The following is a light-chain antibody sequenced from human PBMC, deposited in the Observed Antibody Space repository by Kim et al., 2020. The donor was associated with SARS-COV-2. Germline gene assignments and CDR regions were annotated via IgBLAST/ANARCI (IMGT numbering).Light chain of an antibody. J-gene: IGLJ3*02. CDR2: RDR. CDR3: HVWDSNTAV. Sequence: SYELTQPLSESVALGQTARITCGGSSIGAKSVHWYQQKPGQAPVLVIYRDRNRPSGIPEPFSGSNSGNTATLTISRAQAGDEADYYCHVWDSNTAVFGGGTQLTVL. CDR1: SIGAKS. V-gene: IGLV3-9*01.